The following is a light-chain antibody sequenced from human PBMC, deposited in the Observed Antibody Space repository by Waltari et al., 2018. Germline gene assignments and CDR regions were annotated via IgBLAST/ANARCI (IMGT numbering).Light chain of an antibody. CDR1: TSNICTYY. CDR3: QAYDSSLSAV. CDR2: END. Sequence: QSVLTQPPSVSGAPGLMVSISCTGSTSNICTYYVQWYQQFPGTAPKLLIYENDKRPSGISDRFSGSQSGTSASLTISGLQSEDEADYYCQAYDSSLSAVFGGGTRLTVL. J-gene: IGLJ2*01. V-gene: IGLV1-40*01.